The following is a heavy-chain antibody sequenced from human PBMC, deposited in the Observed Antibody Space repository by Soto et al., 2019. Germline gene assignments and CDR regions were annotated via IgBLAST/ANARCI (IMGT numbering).Heavy chain of an antibody. CDR1: GFTFSTDG. Sequence: PGGSLRLSCAASGFTFSTDGMHWVRQAPGKGLEGGALVWFDGSDKYSSDSVKGRFTISRDNSKNTLYLQMNSLRAEDTAVYYCARLSCSATSCYSVGGLDIWGQGTMVTVSS. V-gene: IGHV3-33*01. J-gene: IGHJ3*02. D-gene: IGHD2-2*01. CDR2: VWFDGSDK. CDR3: ARLSCSATSCYSVGGLDI.